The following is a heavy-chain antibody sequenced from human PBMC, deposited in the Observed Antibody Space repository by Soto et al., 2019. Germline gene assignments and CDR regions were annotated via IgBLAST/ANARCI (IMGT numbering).Heavy chain of an antibody. CDR2: IYYSGST. Sequence: TLPLAGTVSGRSITSGGYYWRWVRQHPGKALEWIGYIYYSGSTYYNPSLKSRVTISVDTSKNQFSLKLSSVTAADTAVYYCARDDLYYGSGRRRFYFDYWGQGTLVSVSS. D-gene: IGHD3-10*01. CDR1: GRSITSGGYY. V-gene: IGHV4-31*03. J-gene: IGHJ4*02. CDR3: ARDDLYYGSGRRRFYFDY.